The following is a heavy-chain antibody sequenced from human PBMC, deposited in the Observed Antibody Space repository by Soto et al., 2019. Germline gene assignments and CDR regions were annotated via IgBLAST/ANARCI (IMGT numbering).Heavy chain of an antibody. CDR1: GFTVSTKY. Sequence: EVQLVESGGGLVQPGGSLRLSCAASGFTVSTKYMSWVRQAPGKGLEWVSVIYSGGSTFYADSVRGRFTISRDNSKNTFNFQMNSLRAEDTAVYDCARDPWAADYWGQGILVTVSS. V-gene: IGHV3-66*01. D-gene: IGHD3-16*01. J-gene: IGHJ4*02. CDR3: ARDPWAADY. CDR2: IYSGGST.